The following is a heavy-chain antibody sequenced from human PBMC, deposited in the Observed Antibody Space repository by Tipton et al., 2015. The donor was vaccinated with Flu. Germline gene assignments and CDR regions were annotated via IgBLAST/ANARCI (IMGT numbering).Heavy chain of an antibody. CDR3: ARGKYYYDSSGYSFDY. CDR2: IYTSGST. Sequence: TLSLTCTVSGGSISSSSYYWGWIRQPPGKGLEWIGSIYTSGSTNYNPSLKSRVTMSVDTSKNQFSLKLSSVTAADTAVYYCARGKYYYDSSGYSFDYWGQGTLVTVSS. V-gene: IGHV4-39*07. J-gene: IGHJ4*02. D-gene: IGHD3-22*01. CDR1: GGSISSSSYY.